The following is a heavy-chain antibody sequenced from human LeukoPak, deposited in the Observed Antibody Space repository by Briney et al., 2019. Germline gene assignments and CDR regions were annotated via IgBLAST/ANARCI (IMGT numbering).Heavy chain of an antibody. D-gene: IGHD6-19*01. Sequence: ASVKVSCKASGGTFSSYAISWVRQAPGQGLEWMGGIIPIFGTANYAQKFQGRVTITADESTSTAYMELSSLRSEDTAVYYCARSDSTSGWSTNWFDPWGQGTLVTVSS. CDR3: ARSDSTSGWSTNWFDP. CDR1: GGTFSSYA. CDR2: IIPIFGTA. V-gene: IGHV1-69*13. J-gene: IGHJ5*02.